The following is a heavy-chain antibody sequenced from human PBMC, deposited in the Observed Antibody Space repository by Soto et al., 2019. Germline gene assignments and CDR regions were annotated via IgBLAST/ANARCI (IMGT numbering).Heavy chain of an antibody. Sequence: QVQLQQWGAGLLKPSETLSLTCAVYGGSFRGYYWSWIRQPPGKGLEWIGEINHSGSTNYNPSLKSRVTISVDTSKNQFSLKLSSVTAADTAVYYCARRHIYSSELDPWGQGTLVTVSS. CDR2: INHSGST. J-gene: IGHJ5*02. CDR3: ARRHIYSSELDP. D-gene: IGHD6-25*01. CDR1: GGSFRGYY. V-gene: IGHV4-34*01.